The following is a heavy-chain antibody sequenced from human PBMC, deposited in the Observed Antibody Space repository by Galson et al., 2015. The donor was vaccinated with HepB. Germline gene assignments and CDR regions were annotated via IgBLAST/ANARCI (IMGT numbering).Heavy chain of an antibody. CDR3: AKSIWTRYYYHGLDV. CDR2: ISGSGLDT. V-gene: IGHV3-23*01. J-gene: IGHJ6*02. Sequence: SLRLSCAASGFTFSNYGMSWVRQAPGKGLEWVSAISGSGLDTSYADSVKDRCTVSRDNSKSTLYLQMNSLRADDTAVYYCAKSIWTRYYYHGLDVWGQGTTVPVSS. D-gene: IGHD3/OR15-3a*01. CDR1: GFTFSNYG.